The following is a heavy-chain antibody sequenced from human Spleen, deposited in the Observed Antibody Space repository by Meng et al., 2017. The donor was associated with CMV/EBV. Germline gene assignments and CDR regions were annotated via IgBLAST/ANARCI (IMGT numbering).Heavy chain of an antibody. CDR3: ARDSVTAAGMLDY. Sequence: SGGSVSSGNNYWGWIRQPPGKGLEWIGYIFYRGYTNYNPSLKSRVTISVDTSKNQFSLNLTSVTVADTAIYYCARDSVTAAGMLDYWGQGTLVTVSS. V-gene: IGHV4-61*01. CDR1: GGSVSSGNNY. CDR2: IFYRGYT. D-gene: IGHD6-13*01. J-gene: IGHJ4*02.